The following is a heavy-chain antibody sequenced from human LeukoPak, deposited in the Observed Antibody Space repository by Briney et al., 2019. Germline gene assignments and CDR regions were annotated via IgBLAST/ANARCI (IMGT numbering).Heavy chain of an antibody. V-gene: IGHV1-18*04. Sequence: ASVKVSCKASGYTFTGYYMHWVRQAPGQGLEWMGWISAYNGNTNYAQKLQGRVTMTTDTSTSTAYMELRSLRSDDTAVYYCARVKGNYYDSSGYYHFDYWGQGTLVTVSS. CDR3: ARVKGNYYDSSGYYHFDY. CDR1: GYTFTGYY. J-gene: IGHJ4*02. D-gene: IGHD3-22*01. CDR2: ISAYNGNT.